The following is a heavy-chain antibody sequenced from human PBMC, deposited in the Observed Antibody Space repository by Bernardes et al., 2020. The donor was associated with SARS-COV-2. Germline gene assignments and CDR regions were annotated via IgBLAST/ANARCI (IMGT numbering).Heavy chain of an antibody. CDR1: GYSFSNHD. V-gene: IGHV1-18*04. CDR2: ISPHSANT. D-gene: IGHD1-26*01. J-gene: IGHJ4*02. Sequence: ASVKVSCTASGYSFSNHDMNWVRQAPGQGLEWVGWISPHSANTNYAQNLQGRVSMTTDASARTGYMELRSLRSDDTAVYYCARDASFRDDYWGQGTLVSVSS. CDR3: ARDASFRDDY.